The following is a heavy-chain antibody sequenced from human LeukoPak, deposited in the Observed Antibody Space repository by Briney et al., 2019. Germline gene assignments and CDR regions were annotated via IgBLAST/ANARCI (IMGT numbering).Heavy chain of an antibody. D-gene: IGHD3-16*01. CDR1: GFTFSDYY. V-gene: IGHV3-11*01. Sequence: GGSLRLSCAASGFTFSDYYMSWIRQAPGKGLEWVSYISSSGSTIYYADSVKGRFTISRDNAKNSLYLQMNSLRAEDTAVYYCAKDLAVGWGSSHYYFDYWGQGTLVTVSS. J-gene: IGHJ4*02. CDR3: AKDLAVGWGSSHYYFDY. CDR2: ISSSGSTI.